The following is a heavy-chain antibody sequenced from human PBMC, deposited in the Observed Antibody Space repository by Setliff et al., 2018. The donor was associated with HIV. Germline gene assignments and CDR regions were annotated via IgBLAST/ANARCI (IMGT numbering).Heavy chain of an antibody. V-gene: IGHV1-8*02. J-gene: IGHJ4*02. CDR3: ARGRKQPITIFGAVSRNVAHYFDY. CDR2: MNPNSGNT. CDR1: GYTFTSYD. D-gene: IGHD3-3*01. Sequence: GASVKVSCKASGYTFTSYDINWVRQATGQGLEWMGWMNPNSGNTGYAQKFQGRVTMTRNTSISTAYMELSSLRSEDTAVYYCARGRKQPITIFGAVSRNVAHYFDYWGQGTLVTVSS.